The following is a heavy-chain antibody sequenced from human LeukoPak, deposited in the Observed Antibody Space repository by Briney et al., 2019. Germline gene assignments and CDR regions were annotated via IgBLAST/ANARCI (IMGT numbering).Heavy chain of an antibody. J-gene: IGHJ5*02. V-gene: IGHV4-4*07. CDR2: IYTSGST. Sequence: PSETLSLTCTVSGGSISSYYWSWIRQPAGKGLEWIGRIYTSGSTNHNPSLKSRVTMSVDTSKNQFSLKLSSVTAADTAVYYCARESRRRFLEWLHWFDPWGQGTLVTVSS. D-gene: IGHD3-3*01. CDR3: ARESRRRFLEWLHWFDP. CDR1: GGSISSYY.